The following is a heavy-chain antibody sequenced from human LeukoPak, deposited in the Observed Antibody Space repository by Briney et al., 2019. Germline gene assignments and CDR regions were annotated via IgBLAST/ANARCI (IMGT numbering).Heavy chain of an antibody. CDR2: IYYSGST. Sequence: SETLSLTCTVSGGSISSSSYYWGWIRQPPGKGLEWIGSIYYSGSTYYNPSLKSRVTISVDTSKNQFSLKLSSVTAADTAVYYCARGIQLWLRPLYYFDYWGQGTLVTVSS. CDR1: GGSISSSSYY. J-gene: IGHJ4*02. CDR3: ARGIQLWLRPLYYFDY. V-gene: IGHV4-39*01. D-gene: IGHD5-18*01.